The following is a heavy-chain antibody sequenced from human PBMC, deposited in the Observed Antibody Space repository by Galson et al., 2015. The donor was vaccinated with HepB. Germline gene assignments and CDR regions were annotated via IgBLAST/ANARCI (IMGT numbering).Heavy chain of an antibody. CDR3: ARRAGASGGFSFDY. V-gene: IGHV3-30*04. D-gene: IGHD3-10*01. Sequence: LRLSCAASGFPFSNYAMHWVRQTPGKGLEWMTVILHDAHNRYYADSVEGRFTVSRDNSKNTVYPQMNSLRPEDTAMYYCARRAGASGGFSFDYWGQGSLVTVSS. J-gene: IGHJ4*02. CDR2: ILHDAHNR. CDR1: GFPFSNYA.